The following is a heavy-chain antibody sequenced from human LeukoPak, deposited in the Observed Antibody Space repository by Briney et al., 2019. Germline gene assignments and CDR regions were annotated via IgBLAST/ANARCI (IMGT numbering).Heavy chain of an antibody. CDR1: GYTFPTYG. V-gene: IGHV1-18*01. CDR3: ARGQETGPAAGNPYYYGMDV. Sequence: GASVKVSCKASGYTFPTYGISWVRQAPGRGLAWGVWIRTNSGNTNRAQKVRGRVTLTTDASTRTVYMEQRSLTSDDAAVYYCARGQETGPAAGNPYYYGMDVWGQGTTVTVS. D-gene: IGHD6-13*01. J-gene: IGHJ6*02. CDR2: IRTNSGNT.